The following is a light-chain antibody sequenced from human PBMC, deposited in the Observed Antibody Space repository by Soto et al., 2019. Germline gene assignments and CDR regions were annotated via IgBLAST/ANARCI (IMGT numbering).Light chain of an antibody. CDR1: SSDVGSYNL. V-gene: IGLV2-14*02. J-gene: IGLJ2*01. Sequence: QSALTQPASVSGSPGQSITISCTGTSSDVGSYNLVSWYQQHPGKAPKLMIYEGSKRPSGVSNRFSGSKSGNTASLAISRLRSEDEADYFCSTWDDSLSGIIFGGGTQLTVL. CDR3: STWDDSLSGII. CDR2: EGS.